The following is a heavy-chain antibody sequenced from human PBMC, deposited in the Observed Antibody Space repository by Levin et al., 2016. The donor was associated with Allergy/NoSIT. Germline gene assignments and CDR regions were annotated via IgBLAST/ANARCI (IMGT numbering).Heavy chain of an antibody. J-gene: IGHJ4*02. Sequence: GGSLRLSCSASGFTFSPYTLNWVRQAPGKGLEWVSSISSSGTYIFYADSVKGRFTISRDNAKNSLYLQMDSLRAEDTSVYYCARWATGKFYFDYWGRGALVTVSS. V-gene: IGHV3-21*01. CDR1: GFTFSPYT. CDR2: ISSSGTYI. D-gene: IGHD5-24*01. CDR3: ARWATGKFYFDY.